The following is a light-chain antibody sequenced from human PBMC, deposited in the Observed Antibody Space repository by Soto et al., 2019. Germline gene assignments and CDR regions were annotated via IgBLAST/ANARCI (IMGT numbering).Light chain of an antibody. J-gene: IGLJ2*01. Sequence: QSVLTQPPSVSAAPGQKVTISCSGSSSNIGNNSVSWYQQLPGTDPTLLIYVNSDRPSAIPDRCSACTTCTSATLGITGLQHGDEADYYCGTWDSALSVLLFGGGTKLTVL. CDR3: GTWDSALSVLL. CDR2: VNS. CDR1: SSNIGNNS. V-gene: IGLV1-51*01.